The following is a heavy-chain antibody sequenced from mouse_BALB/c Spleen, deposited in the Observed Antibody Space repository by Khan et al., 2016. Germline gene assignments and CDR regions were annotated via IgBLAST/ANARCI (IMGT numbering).Heavy chain of an antibody. CDR2: INTETGEP. CDR1: GYTFTDYS. Sequence: QIQLVQSGPELKKPGETVKISCKASGYTFTDYSMHWVKQAPGKGLKWMGWINTETGEPTYADDFKGRFAFSLETSASTAYLQINNLKNEDTATXYCAISYGNYVFAYWGQGTLVTVSA. J-gene: IGHJ3*01. V-gene: IGHV9-2-1*01. CDR3: AISYGNYVFAY. D-gene: IGHD2-1*01.